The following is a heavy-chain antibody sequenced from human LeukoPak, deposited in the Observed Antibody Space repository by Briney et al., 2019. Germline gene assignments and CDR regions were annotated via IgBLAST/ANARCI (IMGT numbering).Heavy chain of an antibody. D-gene: IGHD6-13*01. CDR2: INHSGST. CDR3: ATQQQLNFDY. Sequence: PSETLSLTCAVYGGSFSGYYWSWIRQPPGKGLEWIGEINHSGSTNYNPSLKSRVTISVDTSKNQFSLKLSSVTAADTAVYYCATQQQLNFDYWGQGTLVTVSS. CDR1: GGSFSGYY. J-gene: IGHJ4*02. V-gene: IGHV4-34*01.